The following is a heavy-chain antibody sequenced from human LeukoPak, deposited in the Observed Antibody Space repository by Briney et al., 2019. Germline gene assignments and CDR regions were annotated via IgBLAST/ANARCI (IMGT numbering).Heavy chain of an antibody. CDR1: GFTFSSYS. D-gene: IGHD3-3*01. CDR3: ARGDPDISFGVAGEAFDI. Sequence: GESLRLSCAASGFTFSSYSMNWVRQAPGKGLEWVSSIGSSSSYIYYADSMKGRFTISRDNAKKSLYLQMNSLRAEDTAVYYCARGDPDISFGVAGEAFDIWGQGTMVTVSS. V-gene: IGHV3-21*01. J-gene: IGHJ3*02. CDR2: IGSSSSYI.